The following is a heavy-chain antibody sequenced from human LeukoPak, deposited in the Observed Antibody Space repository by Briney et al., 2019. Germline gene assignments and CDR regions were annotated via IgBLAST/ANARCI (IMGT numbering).Heavy chain of an antibody. CDR3: ARAQAVAGKDYFDY. J-gene: IGHJ4*02. CDR1: GYTFTSYD. Sequence: ASVKVSCKASGYTFTSYDINWVQQATGQGLEWMGWMNPNSGNTGYAQKFQGRVTMTRNTSISTAYMELSSLRSEDTAVYYCARAQAVAGKDYFDYWGQGTLVTVSS. V-gene: IGHV1-8*01. D-gene: IGHD6-19*01. CDR2: MNPNSGNT.